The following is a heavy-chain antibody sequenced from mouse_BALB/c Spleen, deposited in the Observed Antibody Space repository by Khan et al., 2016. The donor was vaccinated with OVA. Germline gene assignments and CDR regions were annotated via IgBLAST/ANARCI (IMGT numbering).Heavy chain of an antibody. Sequence: QVQLQQPGAELVKPGASVKISCKASGYTFTRFYMYWVKQRPGQGLEWIGVINPSNGDTHFYEKFKSKATLTVDKSSTTAYMQFSSLTSEDSAVYYCARSGYGNPFAYWGQGTLVTVSA. CDR2: INPSNGDT. CDR1: GYTFTRFY. CDR3: ARSGYGNPFAY. V-gene: IGHV1S81*02. J-gene: IGHJ3*01. D-gene: IGHD2-1*01.